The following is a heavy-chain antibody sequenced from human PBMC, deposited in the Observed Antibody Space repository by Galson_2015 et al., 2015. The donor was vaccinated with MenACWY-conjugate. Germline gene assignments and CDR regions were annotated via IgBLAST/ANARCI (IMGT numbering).Heavy chain of an antibody. CDR1: GFTFNNYW. V-gene: IGHV3-74*01. CDR3: ARDKNRSFAS. CDR2: IKADGSFS. J-gene: IGHJ4*02. D-gene: IGHD1-14*01. Sequence: SLRLSCAASGFTFNNYWMHWVRQPPGKGLEWISYIKADGSFSNYADSVKGRFTISTDNAKNMVYLQMDGLGDEDTAVYFCARDKNRSFASWGQGTLLTVSS.